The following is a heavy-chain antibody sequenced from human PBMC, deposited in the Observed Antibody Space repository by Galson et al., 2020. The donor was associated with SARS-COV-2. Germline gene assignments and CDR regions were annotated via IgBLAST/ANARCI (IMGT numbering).Heavy chain of an antibody. J-gene: IGHJ4*02. CDR1: GLTFSNTE. CDR3: ASNYYDTSGQPDY. CDR2: ISMSGITI. V-gene: IGHV3-48*03. Sequence: GGSLRLSCAASGLTFSNTEMNWVRQAPGKGLEWLSYISMSGITIYYADSVKGRFTISRDNAKNSLYLQMNSLRAEDTAVYYCASNYYDTSGQPDYWGQGTLVTVSS. D-gene: IGHD3-22*01.